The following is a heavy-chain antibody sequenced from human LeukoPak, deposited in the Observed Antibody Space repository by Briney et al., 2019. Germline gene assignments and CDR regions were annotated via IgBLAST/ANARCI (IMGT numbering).Heavy chain of an antibody. CDR1: GFTFSNYA. D-gene: IGHD5-24*01. CDR2: IGSSGGST. CDR3: AKVFRDGYNYPFDY. V-gene: IGHV3-23*01. Sequence: GGSLRLSCAASGFTFSNYAMNWVRQAPGKGLEWVSTIGSSGGSTYYADSVKGRFTISRDNSKNTLYLQMNSLRAEDTAVYYCAKVFRDGYNYPFDYWGQGTLVNVSS. J-gene: IGHJ4*02.